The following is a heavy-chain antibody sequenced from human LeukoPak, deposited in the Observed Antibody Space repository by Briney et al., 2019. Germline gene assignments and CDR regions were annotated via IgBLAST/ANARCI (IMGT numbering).Heavy chain of an antibody. Sequence: SETLSLTCTVSGDSIGSYYWSWIRQPPGKGLEWIGYIFYVGSTNYNPSLKSRVTISVDTSKNQFSLKLNSVTAADTAVYYCARDYYDSRGEAFGIWGQGTMVTVSS. CDR2: IFYVGST. V-gene: IGHV4-59*01. D-gene: IGHD3-22*01. J-gene: IGHJ3*02. CDR3: ARDYYDSRGEAFGI. CDR1: GDSIGSYY.